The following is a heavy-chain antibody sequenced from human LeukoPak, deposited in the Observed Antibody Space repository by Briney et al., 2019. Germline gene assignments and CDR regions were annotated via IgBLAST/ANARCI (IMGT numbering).Heavy chain of an antibody. J-gene: IGHJ3*02. CDR3: ARGAVRGVIITPDSDAFDI. CDR2: IIPIFGTA. D-gene: IGHD3-10*01. V-gene: IGHV1-69*05. Sequence: ASVKVSCKASGGTFSSYAISWVRQAPGQGLEWMGGIIPIFGTANYAQKSQGRVTITTDESTSTAYMELSSLRSEDTAVYYCARGAVRGVIITPDSDAFDIWGQGTMVTVSS. CDR1: GGTFSSYA.